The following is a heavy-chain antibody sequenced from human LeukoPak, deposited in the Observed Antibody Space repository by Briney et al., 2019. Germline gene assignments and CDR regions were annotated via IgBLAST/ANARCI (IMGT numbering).Heavy chain of an antibody. CDR2: ISGGGDST. CDR1: GFTFSSYA. CDR3: ARYCSSTSCNFDY. Sequence: GGSLRLSCAASGFTFSSYAMSWVRQAPGKGLEWVSAISGGGDSTFYADSVKGRFTISRDNSKNTLYLQMNSLRAEDTAVYYCARYCSSTSCNFDYWGQGTLVTVSS. V-gene: IGHV3-23*01. D-gene: IGHD2-2*01. J-gene: IGHJ4*02.